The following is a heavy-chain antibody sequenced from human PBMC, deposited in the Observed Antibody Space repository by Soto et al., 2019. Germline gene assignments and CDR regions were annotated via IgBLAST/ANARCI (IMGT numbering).Heavy chain of an antibody. D-gene: IGHD6-19*01. CDR1: GDSVSSNTAA. CDR2: TYYRSNWRH. J-gene: IGHJ4*02. Sequence: PSQTLSLTCAISGDSVSSNTAAWNWIRSSPSRGLEWLGRTYYRSNWRHDYAVSVKSRITVNPDTSKNHFSLQLNSVTPDDTAVYYCQRGVAGSGFDLWGEGTLVT. V-gene: IGHV6-1*01. CDR3: QRGVAGSGFDL.